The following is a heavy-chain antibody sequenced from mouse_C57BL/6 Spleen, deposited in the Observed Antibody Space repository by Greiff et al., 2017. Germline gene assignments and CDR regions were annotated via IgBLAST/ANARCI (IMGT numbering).Heavy chain of an antibody. CDR3: ARGPDYYGSSYADYAMDY. V-gene: IGHV3-6*01. J-gene: IGHJ4*01. D-gene: IGHD1-1*01. CDR1: GYSITSGYY. CDR2: ISYDGSN. Sequence: EVQLVESGPGLVKPSQSLSLTCSVTGYSITSGYYWNWIRQFPGNKLEWMGYISYDGSNNYNPSLKNRISITRDTSKNQFFLKLNSVTTEDTATYYCARGPDYYGSSYADYAMDYWGQGTSVTVSS.